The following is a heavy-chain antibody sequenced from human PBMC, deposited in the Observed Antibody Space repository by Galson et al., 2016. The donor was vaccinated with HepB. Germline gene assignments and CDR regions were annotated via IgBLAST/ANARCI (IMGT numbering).Heavy chain of an antibody. D-gene: IGHD4-11*01. CDR3: AAESSYINYGDY. CDR1: GFTFSSST. V-gene: IGHV1-58*01. J-gene: IGHJ4*02. CDR2: VVVGTGNT. Sequence: SVKVSCKASGFTFSSSTVHWVRQARVQRLEWIGRVVVGTGNTNCAEKFQKRVTITRDMSTSTAYMELSSLRSEDTAVYYCAAESSYINYGDYWGQGTLVTVSS.